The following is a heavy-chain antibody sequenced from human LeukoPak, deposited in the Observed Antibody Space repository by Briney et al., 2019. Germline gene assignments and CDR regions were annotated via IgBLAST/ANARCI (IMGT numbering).Heavy chain of an antibody. V-gene: IGHV4-59*08. CDR2: IYFTGNA. J-gene: IGHJ3*02. D-gene: IGHD2-15*01. CDR1: GDSISDYY. Sequence: SETLSLTCTVSGDSISDYYRVWIRQPPGKGLEWIGYIYFTGNAYYNPSLKSRVTFSLDTSKNQFSLKLTSVTAADTAVYYCARHPDTLIDALDIWGQGTMVTVSS. CDR3: ARHPDTLIDALDI.